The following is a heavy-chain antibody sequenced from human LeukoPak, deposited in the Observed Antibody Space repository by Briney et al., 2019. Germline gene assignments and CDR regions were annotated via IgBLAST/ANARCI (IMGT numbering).Heavy chain of an antibody. CDR3: ASPPSGVTAILYY. J-gene: IGHJ4*02. V-gene: IGHV1-69*13. D-gene: IGHD2-21*02. Sequence: SVTVSCTASGGTFSSYAISWVRQAPGQGLECIGGIIPIFGTANYAQKFQGRVTITADESTSTAYLELSSLRSEDTAVSNCASPPSGVTAILYYWGQGTPVTLHS. CDR2: IIPIFGTA. CDR1: GGTFSSYA.